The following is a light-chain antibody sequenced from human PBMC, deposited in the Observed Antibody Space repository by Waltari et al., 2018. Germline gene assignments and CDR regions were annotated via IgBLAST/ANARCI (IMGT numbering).Light chain of an antibody. J-gene: IGKJ4*01. CDR1: QSVRSY. V-gene: IGKV3-11*01. CDR3: QQRHDWPLN. CDR2: DAS. Sequence: EILLTQSPVTLSVSPGERATLSCKASQSVRSYLAWYQQKPGQAPRLRIYDASNRASGIPARFSGSGSGTDCTLTISNVEPEDFAVDYWQQRHDWPLNFGGGTKLEIK.